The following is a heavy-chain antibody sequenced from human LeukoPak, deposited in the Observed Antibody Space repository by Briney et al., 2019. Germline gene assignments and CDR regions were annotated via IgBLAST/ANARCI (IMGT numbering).Heavy chain of an antibody. CDR3: ATERSTVFDP. D-gene: IGHD4-11*01. CDR1: VGPISSYY. V-gene: IGHV4-4*07. CDR2: IYTSGST. J-gene: IGHJ5*02. Sequence: SETLSLTCTVSVGPISSYYWSCILQPAGKGLEWIGRIYTSGSTNYNPSLKSRVTMSVDTSTLQFSMKLRSVNDAATAVYYCATERSTVFDPWGQGTLVTVSS.